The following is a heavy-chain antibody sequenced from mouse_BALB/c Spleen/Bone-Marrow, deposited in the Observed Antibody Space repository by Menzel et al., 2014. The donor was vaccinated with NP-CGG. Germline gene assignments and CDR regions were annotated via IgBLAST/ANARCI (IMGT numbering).Heavy chain of an antibody. CDR3: FSYYRYADYAMDY. CDR1: GFSLTSYG. J-gene: IGHJ4*01. Sequence: VKVEESGPGLVAPSQSLSITCTVSGFSLTSYGVHWVRQPPGKGLEWLGVIWAGGSTNYISALMSRLSITKDNSKSQVFLKMNSLQTDDTAMYYCFSYYRYADYAMDYWGQGASVTVSS. D-gene: IGHD2-14*01. V-gene: IGHV2-9*02. CDR2: IWAGGST.